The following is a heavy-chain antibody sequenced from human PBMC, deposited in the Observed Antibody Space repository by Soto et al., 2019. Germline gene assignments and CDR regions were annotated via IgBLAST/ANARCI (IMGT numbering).Heavy chain of an antibody. CDR1: GGTFSSYA. J-gene: IGHJ6*02. CDR2: IIPIFGTA. V-gene: IGHV1-69*13. Sequence: ASVKVSCKASGGTFSSYAISWVRQAPGQGLEWMGGIIPIFGTANYAQKFQGRVTITADESTSTAYMELSSLRSEDTAVYYCARSYYDSSGYDYYYGMDVWGQGTTVTVSS. CDR3: ARSYYDSSGYDYYYGMDV. D-gene: IGHD3-22*01.